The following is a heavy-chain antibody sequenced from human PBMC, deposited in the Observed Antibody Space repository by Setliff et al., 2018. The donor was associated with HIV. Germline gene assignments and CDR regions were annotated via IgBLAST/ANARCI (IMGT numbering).Heavy chain of an antibody. CDR3: ARGGMTTVVTPGNYFDY. J-gene: IGHJ4*02. CDR1: GGSISSHY. V-gene: IGHV4-59*11. D-gene: IGHD4-17*01. Sequence: TLSLTCTVSGGSISSHYWSWIRQPPGKGLEWIGSIYYSGSTNYNPSLKSRVTISVDTSKNQFSLKLSSVTAADTAVYYCARGGMTTVVTPGNYFDYWGQGTLVTVSS. CDR2: IYYSGST.